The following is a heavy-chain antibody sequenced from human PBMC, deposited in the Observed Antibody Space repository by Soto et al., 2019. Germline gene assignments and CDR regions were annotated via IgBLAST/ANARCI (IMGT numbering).Heavy chain of an antibody. CDR2: ISYDGSNK. Sequence: GGSLRLSCAASGFTFSSCAMGWVRQAPGKGLEWVAVISYDGSNKYYADSVKGRFTISRDNSKNTLYLQMNSLRAEDTAVYYCARELAYCGGDCYGRTYYYYGMDVWGQGTTVTVSS. CDR3: ARELAYCGGDCYGRTYYYYGMDV. D-gene: IGHD2-21*02. V-gene: IGHV3-30-3*01. J-gene: IGHJ6*02. CDR1: GFTFSSCA.